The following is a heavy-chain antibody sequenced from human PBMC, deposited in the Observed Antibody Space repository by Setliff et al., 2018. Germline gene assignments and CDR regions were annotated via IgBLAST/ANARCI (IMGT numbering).Heavy chain of an antibody. J-gene: IGHJ3*02. D-gene: IGHD3-10*01. CDR1: GYTFVNYG. Sequence: ASVKVSCKASGYTFVNYGINWVRQAPGQGLEWMGWIKTFSFKANYAQKLQDRVTITTDTSTTTVYMELRGLRSDDTATYYCARDLNRWFGEFAFDIWGQGTMVTVSS. V-gene: IGHV1-18*01. CDR2: IKTFSFKA. CDR3: ARDLNRWFGEFAFDI.